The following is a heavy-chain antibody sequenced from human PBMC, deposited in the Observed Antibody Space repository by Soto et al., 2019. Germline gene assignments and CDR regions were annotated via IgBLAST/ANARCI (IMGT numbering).Heavy chain of an antibody. J-gene: IGHJ6*02. Sequence: SGGSLRLSCPASGFTFSSYAMSWFRQAPGKGLEWVSAISGSGGSTYYADSVKGRFTISRDNSKNTLYLQMNSLRAEDTAVYYCAKSRPRGYCTNGVCYDYYSGMDVWGQGTTVTVSS. CDR2: ISGSGGST. V-gene: IGHV3-23*01. CDR3: AKSRPRGYCTNGVCYDYYSGMDV. CDR1: GFTFSSYA. D-gene: IGHD2-8*01.